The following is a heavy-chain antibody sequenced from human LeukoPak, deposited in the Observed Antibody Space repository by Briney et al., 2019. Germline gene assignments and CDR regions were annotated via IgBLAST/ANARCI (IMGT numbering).Heavy chain of an antibody. J-gene: IGHJ4*02. D-gene: IGHD1-26*01. CDR1: GFTFYTYA. CDR2: ISSSSSYI. V-gene: IGHV3-21*01. CDR3: ARDWENFDY. Sequence: GGSLRLSCAASGFTFYTYAMTWVRQAPGKGLEWVSSISSSSSYIYYADSVKGRFTISRDNAKNSLYLQMNSLRAEDTAVYYCARDWENFDYWGQGTLVTVSS.